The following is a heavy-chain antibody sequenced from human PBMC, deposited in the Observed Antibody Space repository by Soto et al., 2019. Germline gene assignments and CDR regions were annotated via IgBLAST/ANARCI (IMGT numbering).Heavy chain of an antibody. Sequence: SETLSLTCTVSGASISYGGFSWSWIRQSPGKGLEWIGYISHLENTYLHPSFKSRLTLSIDRTRNQFSLKLSSVTAADMAVYYCARGGGYDSFDYWGQGVLVTVSS. V-gene: IGHV4-30-2*06. J-gene: IGHJ4*02. CDR3: ARGGGYDSFDY. CDR2: ISHLENT. CDR1: GASISYGGFS. D-gene: IGHD5-12*01.